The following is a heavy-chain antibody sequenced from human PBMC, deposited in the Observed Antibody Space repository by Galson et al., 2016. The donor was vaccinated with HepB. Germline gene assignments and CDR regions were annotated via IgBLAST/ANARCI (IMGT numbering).Heavy chain of an antibody. D-gene: IGHD3-10*01. CDR3: ARDRSSGSGSFGY. V-gene: IGHV4-31*03. CDR2: IYHSGST. Sequence: TLSLTCTVSGGSISSGGYYWSWIRQHPGKGLEWIGYIYHSGSTYYSPSLKGRVTISVDTSKNQFSLKLSSVTAADTAVYFCARDRSSGSGSFGYWGQGTLVTVSS. CDR1: GGSISSGGYY. J-gene: IGHJ4*02.